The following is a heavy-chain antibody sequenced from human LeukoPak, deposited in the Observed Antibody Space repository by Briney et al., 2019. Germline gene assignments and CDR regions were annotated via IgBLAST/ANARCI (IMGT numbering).Heavy chain of an antibody. CDR2: MNPNSGNT. CDR1: GYTFTSYD. D-gene: IGHD6-13*01. J-gene: IGHJ5*02. Sequence: ASVKVSCKASGYTFTSYDINWVRQATGQGLEWMGWMNPNSGNTGYAQKFQGRVTMTRNTSISTAYMELSSLRPEDTAVHYCARDMYSSSWYQKYNWFDPWGQGTLVTVTS. V-gene: IGHV1-8*01. CDR3: ARDMYSSSWYQKYNWFDP.